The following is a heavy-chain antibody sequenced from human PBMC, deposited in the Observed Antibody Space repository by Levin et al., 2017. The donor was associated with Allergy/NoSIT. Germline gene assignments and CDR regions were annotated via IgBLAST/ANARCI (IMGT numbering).Heavy chain of an antibody. Sequence: GGSLRLSCAASGFTFSSYAMHWVRQAPGKGLEWVAIISYDGSNKDYADSVKGRFTISRDNSKNTLYLQMNSLRPEDTAVYYCAKEAGTAYYYYNGMDVWGQGTTVTVSS. CDR1: GFTFSSYA. CDR2: ISYDGSNK. V-gene: IGHV3-30*18. J-gene: IGHJ6*02. D-gene: IGHD3-10*01. CDR3: AKEAGTAYYYYNGMDV.